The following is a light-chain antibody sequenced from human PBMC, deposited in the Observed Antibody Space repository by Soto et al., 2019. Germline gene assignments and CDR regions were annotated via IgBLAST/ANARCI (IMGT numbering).Light chain of an antibody. Sequence: QSVLTQPASVSGSPGQSITISCTGTRSDVGGYNYVYWHQQHPGKAPKLMIYDVTDRPSGVSDRFSGSKSGNTASLTISGLQAEDEADYYCSSYTSSSTYVFGAGTKVNVL. J-gene: IGLJ1*01. CDR3: SSYTSSSTYV. V-gene: IGLV2-14*01. CDR2: DVT. CDR1: RSDVGGYNY.